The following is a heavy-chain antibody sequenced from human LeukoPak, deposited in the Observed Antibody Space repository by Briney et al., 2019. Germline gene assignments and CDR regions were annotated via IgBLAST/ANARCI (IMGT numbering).Heavy chain of an antibody. CDR3: ARDYYPSGWYGY. D-gene: IGHD6-19*01. J-gene: IGHJ4*02. CDR2: INPNSGGT. V-gene: IGHV1-2*02. CDR1: GYTFTGYY. Sequence: ASVKVSCKASGYTFTGYYMHWVRQAPGQGLEWMGWINPNSGGTNYAQKFQGRVTMTRDTSISTAYMELSRPRSDDTAVYYCARDYYPSGWYGYWGQGTLVTVSS.